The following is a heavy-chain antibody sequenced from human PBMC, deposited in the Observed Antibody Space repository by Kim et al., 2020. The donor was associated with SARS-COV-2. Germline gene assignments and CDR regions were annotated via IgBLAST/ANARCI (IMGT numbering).Heavy chain of an antibody. CDR3: ARTLGYCSGGSCYSDNFDY. CDR1: GFIFSSYW. J-gene: IGHJ4*02. Sequence: GGSLRLSCAASGFIFSSYWMSWVRQAPGKGLQWVANIKQDGSEKYYVDSVKGRFTISRDNAKNSLFLQMDSLRAEDTAVYYCARTLGYCSGGSCYSDNFDYWGQGTLVTVSS. V-gene: IGHV3-7*03. D-gene: IGHD2-15*01. CDR2: IKQDGSEK.